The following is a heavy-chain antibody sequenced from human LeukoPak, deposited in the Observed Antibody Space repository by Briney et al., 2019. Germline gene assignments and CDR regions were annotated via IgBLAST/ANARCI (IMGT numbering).Heavy chain of an antibody. CDR3: ARRTETFTDY. Sequence: PSETLSLTCTVSGGSISSSSYYWGWIRQPPGKGLEWIGSIYYSGSTYYNPSLKSRVTISVDTSKNQFSLKLSSVTAADTAVYYCARRTETFTDYRGQGTLVTVSS. J-gene: IGHJ4*02. CDR2: IYYSGST. CDR1: GGSISSSSYY. V-gene: IGHV4-39*01. D-gene: IGHD2-2*01.